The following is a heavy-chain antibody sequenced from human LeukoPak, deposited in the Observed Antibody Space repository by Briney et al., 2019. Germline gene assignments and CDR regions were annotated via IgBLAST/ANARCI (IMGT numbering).Heavy chain of an antibody. J-gene: IGHJ4*02. V-gene: IGHV4-59*01. CDR3: ARCGYSYGTGYHFDY. D-gene: IGHD5-18*01. Sequence: SETLSLTCTVSGGSIGIYYWSWIRQPPGKGLDRIGFIYYTSTTNYQPSLESRVTISLDTSQNQFSLKLRSVTAADTGVYYCARCGYSYGTGYHFDYWGQGALVSVSS. CDR1: GGSIGIYY. CDR2: IYYTSTT.